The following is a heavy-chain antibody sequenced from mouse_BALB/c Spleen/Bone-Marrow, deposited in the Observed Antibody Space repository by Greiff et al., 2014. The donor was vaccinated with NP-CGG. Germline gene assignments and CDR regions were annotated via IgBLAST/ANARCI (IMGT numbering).Heavy chain of an antibody. Sequence: VHVKQSGAELVKPGASVKLSCTASGFNIKDTYMHWVKQRPEQGLEWIGRIDPANGNTKYDPKSQGKATITADTSSNTAYLQLNSLTSEDTAVYYCARYYYGTRYYFDYWGQGTTLTVSS. V-gene: IGHV14-3*02. CDR2: IDPANGNT. CDR3: ARYYYGTRYYFDY. D-gene: IGHD1-1*01. CDR1: GFNIKDTY. J-gene: IGHJ2*01.